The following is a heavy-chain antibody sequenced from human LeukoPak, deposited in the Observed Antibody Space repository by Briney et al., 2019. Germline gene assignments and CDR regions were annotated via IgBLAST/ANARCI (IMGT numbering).Heavy chain of an antibody. Sequence: SETLSLTCTVSGGSISSYYWSWIRQPPGKGLEWIGYIYYSGSTNHNPSLKSRVTISVDTSKNQFSLKLSSVTAADTAVYYCARLYCGGDCFDYWGQGTLVTVSS. D-gene: IGHD2-21*01. CDR3: ARLYCGGDCFDY. CDR1: GGSISSYY. V-gene: IGHV4-59*01. CDR2: IYYSGST. J-gene: IGHJ4*02.